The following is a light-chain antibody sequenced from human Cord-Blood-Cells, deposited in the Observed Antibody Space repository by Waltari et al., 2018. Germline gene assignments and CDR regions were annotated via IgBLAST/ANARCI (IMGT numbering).Light chain of an antibody. Sequence: QSALTQPPSASGSPGQSVTISCTGTSSDVGGYNYVSWYHQHPGKAPKLMIDEVSKRPSGVPDRFSGSKSGNTASLTVSGLQAEDEADYYCSSYAGSNLYVFGTGTKVTVL. V-gene: IGLV2-8*01. J-gene: IGLJ1*01. CDR1: SSDVGGYNY. CDR2: EVS. CDR3: SSYAGSNLYV.